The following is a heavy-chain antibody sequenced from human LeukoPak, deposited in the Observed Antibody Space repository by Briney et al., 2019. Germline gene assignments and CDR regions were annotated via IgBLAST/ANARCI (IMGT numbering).Heavy chain of an antibody. CDR2: TYTSGST. CDR1: GGSISSGSYY. Sequence: SETLSLTCTVSGGSISSGSYYWSWIRQPAGKGLEWIGRTYTSGSTNYNPSLKSRVTISVDTSKNQFSLKLSSVTAADTAVYYCARRREYSHVRPLDYWGQGTLVTVSS. V-gene: IGHV4-61*02. D-gene: IGHD5-18*01. CDR3: ARRREYSHVRPLDY. J-gene: IGHJ4*02.